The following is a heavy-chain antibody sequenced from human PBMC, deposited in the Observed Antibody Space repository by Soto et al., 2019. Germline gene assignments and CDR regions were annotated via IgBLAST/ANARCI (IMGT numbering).Heavy chain of an antibody. CDR1: GGTFSSYT. CDR3: ASLMSSVYYYGMDV. J-gene: IGHJ6*02. D-gene: IGHD3-10*01. CDR2: IIPILGIA. Sequence: QVQLVQSGAEVKKPGSSVKVSCKASGGTFSSYTISWVRQAPGQGLEWMGRIIPILGIANYAQKFQGRVTITADKSTSTAYMELSSLRSEDTAVYYCASLMSSVYYYGMDVWRQGTTVTVSS. V-gene: IGHV1-69*02.